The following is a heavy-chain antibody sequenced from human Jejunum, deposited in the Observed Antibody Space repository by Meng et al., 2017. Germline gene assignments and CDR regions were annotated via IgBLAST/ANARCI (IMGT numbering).Heavy chain of an antibody. CDR1: GHTFTNYY. CDR3: AREVYYQDSSGYYFDY. J-gene: IGHJ4*02. CDR2: INPSGDST. D-gene: IGHD3-22*01. Sequence: ASVKVSCKASGHTFTNYYMHWVRQAPGQGLEWMGIINPSGDSTSYAQKFQGRVTMTRDTSTSTVYMELSSLRSEDTAVYYCAREVYYQDSSGYYFDYWGQGTLVTSPQ. V-gene: IGHV1-46*01.